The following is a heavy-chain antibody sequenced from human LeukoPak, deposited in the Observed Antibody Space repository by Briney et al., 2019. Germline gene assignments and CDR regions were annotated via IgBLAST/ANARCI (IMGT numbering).Heavy chain of an antibody. Sequence: PGGSLRLSCAASGFTFSSYAMHWVRQAPGKGLEWVAVISYDGSNKYYADSVKGRFTISRDNSKNTLYLQMNSLRAEDTAVYYCARAEFTYYHDSSGYYFGYWGQGTLVTVSS. CDR1: GFTFSSYA. J-gene: IGHJ4*02. D-gene: IGHD3-22*01. V-gene: IGHV3-30-3*01. CDR3: ARAEFTYYHDSSGYYFGY. CDR2: ISYDGSNK.